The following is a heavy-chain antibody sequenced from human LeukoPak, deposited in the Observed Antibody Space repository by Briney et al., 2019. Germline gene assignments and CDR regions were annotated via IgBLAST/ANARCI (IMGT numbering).Heavy chain of an antibody. J-gene: IGHJ4*02. CDR1: GGSISRYY. CDR2: IYYSGST. Sequence: SETLSLTCTLSGGSISRYYWSWIRHPPGKGLEWIGYIYYSGSTNYNPSLKSRVTISVDTSKNQFSLKLSSVTAADTAVYYCARHVRGSYKFFDYWGQGTLVTVSS. V-gene: IGHV4-59*08. CDR3: ARHVRGSYKFFDY. D-gene: IGHD1-26*01.